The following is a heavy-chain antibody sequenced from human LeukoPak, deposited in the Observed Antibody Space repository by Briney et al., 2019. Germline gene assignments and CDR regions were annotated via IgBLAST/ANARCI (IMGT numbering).Heavy chain of an antibody. D-gene: IGHD3-16*01. V-gene: IGHV3-7*01. J-gene: IGHJ4*02. CDR3: TKYYGNAAYTDY. CDR1: GFTFSNNW. Sequence: GGSLRLSCAAPGFTFSNNWMNWVRQAPGKGLEWVANINQDGSHKNYVDSVKGRFTISRDNAKNSLYLQMNSLRAEDTAVYYCTKYYGNAAYTDYWGQGTLVTVSS. CDR2: INQDGSHK.